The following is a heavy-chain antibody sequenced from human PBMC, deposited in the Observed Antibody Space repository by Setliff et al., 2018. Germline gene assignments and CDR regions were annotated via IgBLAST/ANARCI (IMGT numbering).Heavy chain of an antibody. CDR3: ARVDTAMASSFDY. CDR2: INPSGGST. Sequence: GASVKVSCKASGYTFTSHYMHWVRQAPGLGLEWMGTINPSGGSTSYAQKFQGRVTMTRDTSTSTVYMELSSLRSEDTAVYYCARVDTAMASSFDYWGQGTLVTVSS. J-gene: IGHJ4*02. D-gene: IGHD5-18*01. CDR1: GYTFTSHY. V-gene: IGHV1-46*01.